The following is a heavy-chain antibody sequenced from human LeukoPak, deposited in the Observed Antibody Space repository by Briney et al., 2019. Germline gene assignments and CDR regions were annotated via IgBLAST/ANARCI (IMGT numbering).Heavy chain of an antibody. V-gene: IGHV1-18*04. D-gene: IGHD6-13*01. CDR1: GYTFKSYG. J-gene: IGHJ4*02. CDR2: ISAYNGNT. CDR3: ARKEQQLAFDY. Sequence: GASVKVSCKASGYTFKSYGISWVRQAPGQGLEWMGWISAYNGNTHYAQRLQGRVTMTTDTSTSTAYMELRSLRSDDTAMYYCARKEQQLAFDYWGQGTLVTVSS.